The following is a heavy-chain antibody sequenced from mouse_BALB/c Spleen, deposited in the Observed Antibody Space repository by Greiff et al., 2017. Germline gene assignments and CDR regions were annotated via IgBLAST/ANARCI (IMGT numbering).Heavy chain of an antibody. CDR3: ARRDYGYDDGDY. J-gene: IGHJ2*01. CDR1: GYSITSDYA. V-gene: IGHV3-2*02. Sequence: EVKLVESGPGLVKPSQSLSLTCTVTGYSITSDYAWNWIRQFPGNKLEWMGYISYSGSTSYNPSLKSRISITRDTSKNQFFLQLNSVTTEDTATYYCARRDYGYDDGDYWGQGTTLTVSS. CDR2: ISYSGST. D-gene: IGHD2-14*01.